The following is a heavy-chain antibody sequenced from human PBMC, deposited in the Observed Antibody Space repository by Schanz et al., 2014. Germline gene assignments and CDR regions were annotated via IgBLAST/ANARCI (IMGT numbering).Heavy chain of an antibody. J-gene: IGHJ6*02. CDR2: IIPIHGIV. Sequence: QVQLVQSGAEVKKPGSSMKVSCKASGGTFSTYPINWLRQAPGQGLEWMGRIIPIHGIVNYAQRFQDRVRITADKSTSTAYMELTSLRSEDTAVYFCARDLTVDTGYVVHYYYYGMDVWGQGTTVNVSS. CDR1: GGTFSTYP. D-gene: IGHD5-12*01. V-gene: IGHV1-69*04. CDR3: ARDLTVDTGYVVHYYYYGMDV.